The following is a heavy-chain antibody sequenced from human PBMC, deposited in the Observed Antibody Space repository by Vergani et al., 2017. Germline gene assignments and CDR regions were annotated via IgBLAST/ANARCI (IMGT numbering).Heavy chain of an antibody. J-gene: IGHJ4*02. CDR3: ARDLSDSTAWPFFDS. CDR1: GFSFTSYG. CDR2: ISVDGNKK. D-gene: IGHD2-8*02. Sequence: QVRLVESGGGVVQPGRSLRLSCAASGFSFTSYGMHWVRQPPGKGLEWVATISVDGNKKDYTAAVRGRFTISRDSSKTLYLQMDSLRVEDTAMYFCARDLSDSTAWPFFDSRGQGTLVTVSS. V-gene: IGHV3-30*03.